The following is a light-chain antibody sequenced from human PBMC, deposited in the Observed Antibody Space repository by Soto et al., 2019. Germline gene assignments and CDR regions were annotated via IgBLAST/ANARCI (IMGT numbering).Light chain of an antibody. Sequence: SYELTQAPSVSVAPGQTARIGCGGDNIGSKSVHWYQQRPGQAPVLVVYADSDRPSGIPERFSGSNPGNTATLTISRVEAGDEADYYCSSYAGSNNYVFGTGTKLTVL. J-gene: IGLJ1*01. CDR2: ADS. CDR3: SSYAGSNNYV. V-gene: IGLV3-21*02. CDR1: NIGSKS.